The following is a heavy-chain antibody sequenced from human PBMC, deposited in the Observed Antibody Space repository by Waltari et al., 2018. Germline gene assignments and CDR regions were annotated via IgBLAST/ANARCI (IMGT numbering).Heavy chain of an antibody. Sequence: EVQVVESGGGLVQPGGSLRLSCAVSGFTFRDYYMHWARQAPGRGLVWVEQIKNDGSSTNHADSVKGRFTISRDNAKNTLYLQMNSLRVEDTAVYYCGRGGPPYAMDVWGQGTTVTVSS. CDR2: IKNDGSST. V-gene: IGHV3-74*01. J-gene: IGHJ6*02. CDR1: GFTFRDYY. D-gene: IGHD2-2*01. CDR3: GRGGPPYAMDV.